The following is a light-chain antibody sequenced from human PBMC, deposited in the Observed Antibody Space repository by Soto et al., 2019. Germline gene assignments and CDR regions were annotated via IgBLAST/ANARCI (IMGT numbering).Light chain of an antibody. J-gene: IGKJ1*01. CDR2: GAS. CDR1: QSVSSSY. CDR3: QQYGSSPPQT. Sequence: EIVLTQSPGTLSLSPGERATLSCRASQSVSSSYLAWYQQKPGQAPRLLIYGASSSATGIPDRFSGSGSGTDVTLTISRLEPEDFAVYYCQQYGSSPPQTFGEGTKVEIK. V-gene: IGKV3-20*01.